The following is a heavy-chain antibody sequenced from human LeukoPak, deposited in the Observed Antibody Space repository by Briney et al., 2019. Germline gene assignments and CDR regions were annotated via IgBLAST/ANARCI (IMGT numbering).Heavy chain of an antibody. CDR3: AKESHYSLDYGSVFDY. V-gene: IGHV3-9*01. CDR2: ISWNSGSI. J-gene: IGHJ4*02. Sequence: GGSLRLSCAASEFTFDDYAMHWVRQAPGKGLEWVSGISWNSGSIGYADSVKGRFTISRDNAKNSLYLQMNSLRAEDTALYYCAKESHYSLDYGSVFDYWGQGTLVTVSS. D-gene: IGHD4-17*01. CDR1: EFTFDDYA.